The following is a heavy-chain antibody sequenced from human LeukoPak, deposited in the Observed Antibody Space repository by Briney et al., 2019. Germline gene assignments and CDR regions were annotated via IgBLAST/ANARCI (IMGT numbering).Heavy chain of an antibody. CDR3: ARGEYYDCSGTA. J-gene: IGHJ4*02. Sequence: SETLSLTCTVSGGSISSYYWSWIRQPPGKGVEWIGYIYYSGSTNYNPSLKSRVTISVDTSKNQFSLKLSSVTAADTAVYYCARGEYYDCSGTAWGQGTLVTVSS. CDR2: IYYSGST. D-gene: IGHD3-22*01. CDR1: GGSISSYY. V-gene: IGHV4-59*01.